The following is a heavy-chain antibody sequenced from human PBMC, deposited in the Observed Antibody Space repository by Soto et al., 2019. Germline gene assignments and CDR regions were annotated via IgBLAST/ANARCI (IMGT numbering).Heavy chain of an antibody. CDR2: ISSSSSYI. V-gene: IGHV3-21*01. CDR1: GFTFSSYS. CDR3: ARGPYSSSWYDAFDI. J-gene: IGHJ3*02. Sequence: PGGSLRLSCAVSGFTFSSYSMNWVRQAPGKGLEWVSSISSSSSYIYYADSVKGRFTISRDNAKNSLYLQMNSLRAEDTAVYYCARGPYSSSWYDAFDIWGQGTMVTVSS. D-gene: IGHD6-13*01.